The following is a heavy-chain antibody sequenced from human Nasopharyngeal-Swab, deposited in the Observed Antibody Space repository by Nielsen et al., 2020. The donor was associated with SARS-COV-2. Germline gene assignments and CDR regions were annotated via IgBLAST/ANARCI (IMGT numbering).Heavy chain of an antibody. V-gene: IGHV3-21*01. CDR3: ARDRQQLVLGYYYYMDV. Sequence: VRQASGKGLEWVSSISSSSSYIYYADSVKGRFTISRDNAKNSLYLQMNSLRAEDTAVYYCARDRQQLVLGYYYYMDVWGKGTTVTVSS. J-gene: IGHJ6*03. D-gene: IGHD6-13*01. CDR2: ISSSSSYI.